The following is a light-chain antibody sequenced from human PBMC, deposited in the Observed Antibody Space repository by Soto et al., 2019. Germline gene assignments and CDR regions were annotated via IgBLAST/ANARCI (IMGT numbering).Light chain of an antibody. CDR2: AAS. V-gene: IGKV1-5*01. J-gene: IGKJ1*01. CDR1: QTISSW. CDR3: QQYKSYLRT. Sequence: DIQMTQSPSTLSASVGDRVTITCRASQTISSWLAWYQQKQGKAPKLLIYAASTLESGVSSRFSGRGSGTELTITINSLQPEDFETYYCQQYKSYLRTFGQGTKVDNK.